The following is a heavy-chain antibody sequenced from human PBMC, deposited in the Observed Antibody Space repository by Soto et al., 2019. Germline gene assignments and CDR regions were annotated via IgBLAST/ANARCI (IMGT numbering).Heavy chain of an antibody. D-gene: IGHD2-8*01. J-gene: IGHJ5*02. Sequence: PGGSLRLSCAASGFTFSSYSMNWVRQAPGKGLEWVSSISSSSSYIYYAGSVKGRFTISRDNAKNSLYLQMNSLRAEDTAVYYCARGHIVLMVYAIPVGWFDPWGQGTLVTVSS. CDR1: GFTFSSYS. CDR2: ISSSSSYI. V-gene: IGHV3-21*01. CDR3: ARGHIVLMVYAIPVGWFDP.